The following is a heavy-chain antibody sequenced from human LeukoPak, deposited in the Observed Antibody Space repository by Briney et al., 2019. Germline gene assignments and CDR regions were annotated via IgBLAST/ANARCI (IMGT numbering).Heavy chain of an antibody. CDR3: ARGPPTYYYYYYMDV. CDR2: MNPNSGNT. CDR1: GYTFTSYD. Sequence: ASVKVSCKASGYTFTSYDINWVRQATGQGLEWMGWMNPNSGNTGYAQKFQGRVTITRNTSISTAYMELSSLRSEDTAVYYCARGPPTYYYYYYMDVWGKGTTVTVSS. J-gene: IGHJ6*03. V-gene: IGHV1-8*01.